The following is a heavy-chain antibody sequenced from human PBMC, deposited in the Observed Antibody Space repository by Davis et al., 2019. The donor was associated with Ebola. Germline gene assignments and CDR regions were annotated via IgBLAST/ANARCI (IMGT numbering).Heavy chain of an antibody. J-gene: IGHJ6*04. CDR1: GFTFSSYG. D-gene: IGHD3-3*01. Sequence: GESLKISCAASGFTFSSYGMHWVRQAPGKGLEWVAVISSDGSNNYYADSVQGRFTISRDNSKNTLYLQMNSLRPEDTAVYYCAKEQTNFGMDYYYGMDGWGKGITVTVSS. V-gene: IGHV3-30*18. CDR2: ISSDGSNN. CDR3: AKEQTNFGMDYYYGMDG.